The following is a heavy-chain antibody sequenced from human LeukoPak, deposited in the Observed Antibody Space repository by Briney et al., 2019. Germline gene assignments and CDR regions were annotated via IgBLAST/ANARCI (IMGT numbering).Heavy chain of an antibody. D-gene: IGHD2-8*02. J-gene: IGHJ4*02. CDR2: IFPSGGEI. CDR3: ATYRQVLLPFES. V-gene: IGHV3-23*01. Sequence: GGSLRLSCAASGFTFSTFPMIWVRQPPGKALEWVSSIFPSGGEIHYADSVRGRFTISRDNSKSTLSLQMNSLRAEDTAIYYCATYRQVLLPFESWGQGTLVTVSS. CDR1: GFTFSTFP.